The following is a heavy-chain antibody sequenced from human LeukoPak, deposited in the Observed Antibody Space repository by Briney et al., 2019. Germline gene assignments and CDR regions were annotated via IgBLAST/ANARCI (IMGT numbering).Heavy chain of an antibody. V-gene: IGHV3-43*01. Sequence: GGSLRLSCAASGFTFDDYTMHWVRQAPGKGLEWVSLITWNGGRTYYADSVKGRFTISRDNSKNSLSLQMNSLRAEDTALYYCAKDGKNYFDYWGQGTLVTVSS. CDR3: AKDGKNYFDY. J-gene: IGHJ4*02. CDR2: ITWNGGRT. CDR1: GFTFDDYT.